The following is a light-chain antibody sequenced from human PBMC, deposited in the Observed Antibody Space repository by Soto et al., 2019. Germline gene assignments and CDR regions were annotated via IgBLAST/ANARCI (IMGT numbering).Light chain of an antibody. CDR1: QSVSSN. CDR3: QQYDRQPWT. Sequence: DILVPGSRCTLSTSAGERATISCRASQSVSSNLAWYQQTPGQAPRLLIYGASSRDTGIPDRFSGSGSWTDFTLTISRLQPEDIEADYCQQYDRQPWTFGQGTKVDIK. CDR2: GAS. J-gene: IGKJ1*01. V-gene: IGKV3-20*01.